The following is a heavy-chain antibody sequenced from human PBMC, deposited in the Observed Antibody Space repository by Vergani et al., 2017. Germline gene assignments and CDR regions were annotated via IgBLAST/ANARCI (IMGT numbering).Heavy chain of an antibody. V-gene: IGHV3-11*01. CDR2: ISSSGSTI. Sequence: QVQLQQWGAGLLKPSETLSLTCAVYGGSFSGYYMSWIRQAPGKGLEWVSYISSSGSTIYYADSVKGRFTISRDNAKNSLYLQMNSLRAEDTAVYYCARDHDYGGNLFDYWGQGTLVTVSS. J-gene: IGHJ4*02. D-gene: IGHD4-23*01. CDR1: GGSFSGYY. CDR3: ARDHDYGGNLFDY.